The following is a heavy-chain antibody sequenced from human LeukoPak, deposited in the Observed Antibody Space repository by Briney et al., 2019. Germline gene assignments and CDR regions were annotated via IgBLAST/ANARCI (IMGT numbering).Heavy chain of an antibody. Sequence: GGSLRLSCTASGFTFSSYAMSWVRQAQAKGLEWVSAISGSGGSTYYADSVKGRFTISRDNSKNTLYLQMNSLRAEDTAVYYCAKGQNSRGYSRDYWGQGTLVTVSS. D-gene: IGHD5-18*01. J-gene: IGHJ4*02. CDR1: GFTFSSYA. CDR3: AKGQNSRGYSRDY. CDR2: ISGSGGST. V-gene: IGHV3-23*01.